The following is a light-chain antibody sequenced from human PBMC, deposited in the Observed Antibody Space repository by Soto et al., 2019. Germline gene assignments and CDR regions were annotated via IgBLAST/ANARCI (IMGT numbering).Light chain of an antibody. CDR2: EGN. J-gene: IGLJ1*01. V-gene: IGLV2-23*01. CDR1: SSDVGNYNL. Sequence: QSALTQPASVSGSPGQSITISCTGTSSDVGNYNLVSWYQQHPGKVPKLMIYEGNKRPSGASNRFSGSKSGNTASLTISGLQAEDEADYYCCSYAGSSTFYVFGSGTKLTVL. CDR3: CSYAGSSTFYV.